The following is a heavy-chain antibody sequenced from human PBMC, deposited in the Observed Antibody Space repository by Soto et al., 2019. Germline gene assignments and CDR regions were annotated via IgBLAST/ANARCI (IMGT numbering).Heavy chain of an antibody. CDR2: ISYDGSNK. Sequence: GGSLRLSCAASGFTFSSYGMHWVRQAPGKGLEWVAVISYDGSNKYYADSVKGRFTISRDNSKNTLYLQMNSLRAEETAVYYCAKDPWGIAVAGRPGEFDYWGQGTLVTVSS. D-gene: IGHD6-19*01. CDR3: AKDPWGIAVAGRPGEFDY. V-gene: IGHV3-30*18. J-gene: IGHJ4*02. CDR1: GFTFSSYG.